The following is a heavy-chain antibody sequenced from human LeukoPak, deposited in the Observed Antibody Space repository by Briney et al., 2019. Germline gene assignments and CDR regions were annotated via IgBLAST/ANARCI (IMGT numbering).Heavy chain of an antibody. CDR3: VVTRMHQQLVLWRGGYHWFDP. Sequence: ASVKVSCKASGYTFTSYGISWVRQAPGQGLEWMGWISAYNGNTNYAQKLQGRVTMTRNTSISTAYMELSSLRSEDTAVYYCVVTRMHQQLVLWRGGYHWFDPWGQGTLVTVSS. CDR2: ISAYNGNT. D-gene: IGHD6-13*01. CDR1: GYTFTSYG. V-gene: IGHV1-18*01. J-gene: IGHJ5*02.